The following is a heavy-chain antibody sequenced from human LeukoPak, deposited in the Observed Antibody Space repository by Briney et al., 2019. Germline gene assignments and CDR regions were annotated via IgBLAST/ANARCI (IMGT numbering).Heavy chain of an antibody. CDR3: ARKVQGWFDT. D-gene: IGHD3-10*01. CDR2: IYYSGTT. Sequence: SHTLSLPHTVSGGAISSQYWSWIRQPSAKGLEWIGYIYYSGTTNYSPSLKSRVTISVDTSKTQFSLKLTSVTAADTAVYYCARKVQGWFDTWGQGTLVTVSS. V-gene: IGHV4-59*07. J-gene: IGHJ5*02. CDR1: GGAISSQY.